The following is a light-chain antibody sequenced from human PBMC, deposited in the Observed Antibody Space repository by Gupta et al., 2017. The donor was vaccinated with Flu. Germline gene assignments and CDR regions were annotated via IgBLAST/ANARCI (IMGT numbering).Light chain of an antibody. CDR2: QAS. Sequence: QSALPHPASLSGSPGQSTTIPCPGTSSDVGSYNFVSWYQQHPGKAPQVIIYQASHRPSGVSDRFSGAKSGNSASLTISGLQADDEADYYCSSYGGTNTLIFGGGTKLTVL. CDR3: SSYGGTNTLI. J-gene: IGLJ2*01. V-gene: IGLV2-14*01. CDR1: SSDVGSYNF.